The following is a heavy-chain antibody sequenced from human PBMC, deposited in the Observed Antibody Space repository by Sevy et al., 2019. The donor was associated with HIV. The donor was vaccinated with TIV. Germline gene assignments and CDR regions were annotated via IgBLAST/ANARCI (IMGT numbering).Heavy chain of an antibody. D-gene: IGHD4-17*01. Sequence: GGSLRLSCAASGFSFRSYWMTWVRQAPGKGLEWVASIYQDGSEKDYMDSVKGRFTVSRDNAKNSLFLQMNSLRVEDTAVYYCAREGSYGDYMLSYYYGMDVWGQGTTVTVSS. J-gene: IGHJ6*02. CDR2: IYQDGSEK. CDR3: AREGSYGDYMLSYYYGMDV. CDR1: GFSFRSYW. V-gene: IGHV3-7*01.